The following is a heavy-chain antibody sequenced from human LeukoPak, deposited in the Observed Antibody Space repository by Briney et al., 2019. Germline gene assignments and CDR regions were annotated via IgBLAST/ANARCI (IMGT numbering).Heavy chain of an antibody. CDR3: ARDRDSSGLLNWFDP. CDR2: ISSSSSTI. Sequence: GGSLRLSCAASGFTFSSYSMNWVRQAPGKGLEWASYISSSSSTIYYADSVKGRFTISRDNAKNSLYLQMNSLRAEDTAVYYCARDRDSSGLLNWFDPWGQGTLVTVSS. CDR1: GFTFSSYS. D-gene: IGHD6-19*01. J-gene: IGHJ5*02. V-gene: IGHV3-48*01.